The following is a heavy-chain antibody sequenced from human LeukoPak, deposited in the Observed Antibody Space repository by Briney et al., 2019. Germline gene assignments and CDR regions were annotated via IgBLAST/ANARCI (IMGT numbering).Heavy chain of an antibody. J-gene: IGHJ4*02. V-gene: IGHV3-66*01. CDR2: IYSGGST. Sequence: GGSLRLSCAASGFTVSSNYMSWVRQAPGKGLEWVSVIYSGGSTYHADSVKGRFTISRDNSKNTLYLQMNSLRAEDTAVYYCASPITMVRGVTFDYWGQGTLVTVSS. CDR3: ASPITMVRGVTFDY. D-gene: IGHD3-10*01. CDR1: GFTVSSNY.